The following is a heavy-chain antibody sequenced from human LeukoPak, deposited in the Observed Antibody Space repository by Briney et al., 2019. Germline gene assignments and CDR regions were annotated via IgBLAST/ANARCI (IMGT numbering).Heavy chain of an antibody. CDR3: ARAGGRNYDSSGYYKYFDY. CDR1: GYSFTSYW. V-gene: IGHV5-51*01. Sequence: GESLKISCKGSGYSFTSYWIGWVRQVPGKGLEWMGIIYPGDSDTRYSPSFQGQVTTSADKSISTAYLQWSSLKASDTAMYYCARAGGRNYDSSGYYKYFDYWGQGTLVTVSS. J-gene: IGHJ4*02. D-gene: IGHD3-22*01. CDR2: IYPGDSDT.